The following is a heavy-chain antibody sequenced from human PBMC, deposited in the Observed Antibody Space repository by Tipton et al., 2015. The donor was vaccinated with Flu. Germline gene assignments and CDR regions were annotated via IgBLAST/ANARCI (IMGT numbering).Heavy chain of an antibody. D-gene: IGHD1-1*01. V-gene: IGHV4-59*01. CDR2: IYYSGST. J-gene: IGHJ6*02. CDR1: GGFISSYY. CDR3: ARDLWNDRRAYYYYGVDV. Sequence: TLSLTCTVSGGFISSYYWSWIRQPPGKGLEWIGYIYYSGSTNYNPSLKSRVTISVDTSKNQFSLKLSSVTAADTAVYYCARDLWNDRRAYYYYGVDVWGQGTTVTVSS.